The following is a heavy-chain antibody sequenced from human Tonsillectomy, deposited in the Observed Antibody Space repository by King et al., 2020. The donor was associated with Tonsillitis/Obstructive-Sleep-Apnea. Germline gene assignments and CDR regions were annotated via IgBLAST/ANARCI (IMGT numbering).Heavy chain of an antibody. CDR2: TSGSGGST. CDR1: GFTFSSYA. CDR3: AKSGYDFWSGYYAFDI. Sequence: VQLVESGGGLVQPGGSLRLSCAASGFTFSSYAMSWVRQAPGKGLEWVSATSGSGGSTYYADSVKGRFTISRDNSKNTLYLQMNSLRAEDTAVYYCAKSGYDFWSGYYAFDIWGQGTMVTVSS. V-gene: IGHV3-23*04. J-gene: IGHJ3*02. D-gene: IGHD3-3*01.